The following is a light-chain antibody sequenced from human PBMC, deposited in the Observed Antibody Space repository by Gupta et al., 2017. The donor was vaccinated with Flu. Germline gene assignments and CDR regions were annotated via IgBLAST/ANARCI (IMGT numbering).Light chain of an antibody. Sequence: LTQSPSFLSASVGDRVTITCRASQGIGVYLAWYQQRPGKAPKLLMYATSTLQRGVPSRFSGSGSGAEFTLTISSLQPEDFATYYCQQLNSYLWTFGXGTKVEIK. CDR2: ATS. J-gene: IGKJ1*01. V-gene: IGKV1-9*01. CDR3: QQLNSYLWT. CDR1: QGIGVY.